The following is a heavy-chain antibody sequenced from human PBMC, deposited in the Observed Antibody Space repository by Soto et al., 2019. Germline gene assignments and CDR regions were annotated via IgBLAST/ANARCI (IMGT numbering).Heavy chain of an antibody. D-gene: IGHD3-3*01. CDR2: IWYDGSNK. V-gene: IGHV3-33*01. CDR3: ARDPPGGNDFWSGYYPQRPLGYYYGMDV. J-gene: IGHJ6*02. Sequence: PGGSLRLSCAASGFTFSSYGMHWVRQAPGKGLEWVAVIWYDGSNKYYADSVKGRFTISRDNSKNTLYLQMNSLRAEDTAVYYCARDPPGGNDFWSGYYPQRPLGYYYGMDVWGQGTTVTVS. CDR1: GFTFSSYG.